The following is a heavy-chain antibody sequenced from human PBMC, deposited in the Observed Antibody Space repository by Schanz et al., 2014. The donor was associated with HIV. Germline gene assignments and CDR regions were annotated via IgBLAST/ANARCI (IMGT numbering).Heavy chain of an antibody. CDR3: ARGGLGVVAEGNAFDL. CDR2: ISESGRYT. CDR1: GLTFSDYA. J-gene: IGHJ3*01. V-gene: IGHV3-23*01. D-gene: IGHD2-15*01. Sequence: EVQLLESGGGLEQPGGSLRLSCAASGLTFSDYAMTWVRQGAGKGLEWVSTISESGRYTYYADSVKGRFTISRDNARNSLYLQIRSLRAEDTAVYYCARGGLGVVAEGNAFDLWGQGTLVTVSS.